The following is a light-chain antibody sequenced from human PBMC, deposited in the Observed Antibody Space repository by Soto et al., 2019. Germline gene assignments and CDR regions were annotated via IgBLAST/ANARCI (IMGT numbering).Light chain of an antibody. CDR3: LLGTHWPPYT. Sequence: DVVMTQSQLSLPVTLGQPASISCRSSQSLAYIDGNTYLNWFHQRPGQSPRRLIYQVSNRDSGVPDRFSGSGSGTDFTLKISRMEADDVGVSSCLLGTHWPPYTFGQGTKLEI. CDR1: QSLAYIDGNTY. J-gene: IGKJ2*01. CDR2: QVS. V-gene: IGKV2-30*01.